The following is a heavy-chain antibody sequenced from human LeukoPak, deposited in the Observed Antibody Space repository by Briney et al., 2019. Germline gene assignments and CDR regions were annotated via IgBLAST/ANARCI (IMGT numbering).Heavy chain of an antibody. CDR2: ISAYNGNT. CDR3: ARDAVYGDYDY. J-gene: IGHJ4*02. V-gene: IGHV1-18*01. D-gene: IGHD4-17*01. CDR1: GYTFTSYG. Sequence: ASVKVSCKASGYTFTSYGISWVRQAPGQGLEWMGWISAYNGNTNYAQKFQGRVTMTTDTSTSMAYMELRSLRSDDTAVYYCARDAVYGDYDYWGQGTLVTVSS.